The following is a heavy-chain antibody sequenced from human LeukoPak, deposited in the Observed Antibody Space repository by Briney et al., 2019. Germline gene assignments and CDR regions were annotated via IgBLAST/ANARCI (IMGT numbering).Heavy chain of an antibody. CDR3: ARVLGRSGDYGVDY. CDR2: ISSSSSYI. J-gene: IGHJ4*02. V-gene: IGHV3-21*01. CDR1: GFTFSSYS. Sequence: GGSLRLSCAASGFTFSSYSMNWVRQAPGKWLELVSSISSSSSYIYYADSVTGRFTISRDNAKNSLYLQMNRLRAEDTAVYYCARVLGRSGDYGVDYWGQGTLVTVSS. D-gene: IGHD4-17*01.